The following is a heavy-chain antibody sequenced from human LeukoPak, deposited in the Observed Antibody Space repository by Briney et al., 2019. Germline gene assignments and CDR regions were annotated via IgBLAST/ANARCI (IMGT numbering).Heavy chain of an antibody. CDR1: GFTFSSYW. CDR2: IKQDGSEK. J-gene: IGHJ4*02. CDR3: VRDAAAGMGFYFDY. V-gene: IGHV3-7*01. Sequence: GGSLRLSCAASGFTFSSYWMSWVRQAPGKGLEWVANIKQDGSEKYYVDSVKGRFTISRDNAKNSLCLQMNSLRAEDTAVYYCVRDAAAGMGFYFDYWGQGTLVTVSS. D-gene: IGHD6-13*01.